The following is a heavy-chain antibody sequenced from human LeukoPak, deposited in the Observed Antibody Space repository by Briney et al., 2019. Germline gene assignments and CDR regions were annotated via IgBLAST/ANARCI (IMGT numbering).Heavy chain of an antibody. D-gene: IGHD1-7*01. CDR2: INSDGSST. V-gene: IGHV3-74*01. CDR3: ARDLYRWNYFHFGPLSSPWFDP. J-gene: IGHJ5*02. Sequence: PGGSLRLSCAASGFTFSSYWMHWVRQAPGKGLVWVSRINSDGSSTSYADSVKGRFTISRDNAKNTLYLQMNSLRAEDTAVYYCARDLYRWNYFHFGPLSSPWFDPWGQGTLVTVSS. CDR1: GFTFSSYW.